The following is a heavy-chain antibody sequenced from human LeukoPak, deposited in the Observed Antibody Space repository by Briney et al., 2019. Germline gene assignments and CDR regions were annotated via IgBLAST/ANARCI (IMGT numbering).Heavy chain of an antibody. J-gene: IGHJ6*02. CDR3: ARDWAYYYGMDV. Sequence: GGSLRLSCAASGFTFGSYSMNWVRQAPGKGLEWVSSISSSSSYIYYADSVKGRFTISRDNAKNSLYLQMNSLRAEDTAVYYCARDWAYYYGMDVWGQGTTVTVSS. CDR2: ISSSSSYI. CDR1: GFTFGSYS. D-gene: IGHD7-27*01. V-gene: IGHV3-21*01.